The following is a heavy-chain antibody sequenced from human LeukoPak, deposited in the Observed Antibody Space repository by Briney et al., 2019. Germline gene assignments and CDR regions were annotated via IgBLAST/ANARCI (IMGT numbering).Heavy chain of an antibody. J-gene: IGHJ4*02. CDR3: ARVSGYDWESFYDY. CDR2: INHSGST. CDR1: GGSFSGYY. V-gene: IGHV4-34*01. D-gene: IGHD5-12*01. Sequence: SETLSLTCAVYGGSFSGYYWSWIRQPPGKGLEWIGEINHSGSTNYNPSLKSRVTISVDTSKKQFSLKLRSVTAADTAVYYCARVSGYDWESFYDYWGQGTLVTVSS.